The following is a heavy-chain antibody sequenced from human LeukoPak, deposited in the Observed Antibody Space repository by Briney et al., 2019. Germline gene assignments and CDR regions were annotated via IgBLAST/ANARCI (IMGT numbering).Heavy chain of an antibody. D-gene: IGHD3-22*01. V-gene: IGHV4-59*01. CDR1: GGSISSYY. J-gene: IGHJ4*02. Sequence: PSETLSLTCTVSGGSISSYYWSWIRQPPGKGLEWIGYNYYSGSTNYNPSLKSRVTISVDTSKNQFSLKLSSVTAADTAVYYCARGAYDSSGYYVDYWGQGTLVTVSS. CDR3: ARGAYDSSGYYVDY. CDR2: NYYSGST.